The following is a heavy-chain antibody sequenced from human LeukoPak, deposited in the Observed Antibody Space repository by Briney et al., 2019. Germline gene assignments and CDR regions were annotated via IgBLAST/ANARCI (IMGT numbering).Heavy chain of an antibody. J-gene: IGHJ4*02. D-gene: IGHD1-26*01. CDR3: ARARYSGSLDY. Sequence: GGSLRLSCAASGFTVSSNYMSWVRQAPGKGLEWVSVIYSGGSTYYADSVKGRFTISRDNSKNTLYLQMNSLRAEDTAVYYCARARYSGSLDYWGQGTLVTVSS. CDR1: GFTVSSNY. CDR2: IYSGGST. V-gene: IGHV3-53*01.